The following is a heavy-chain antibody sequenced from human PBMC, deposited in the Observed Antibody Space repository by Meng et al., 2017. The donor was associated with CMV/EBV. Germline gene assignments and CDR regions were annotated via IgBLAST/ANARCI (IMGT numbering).Heavy chain of an antibody. V-gene: IGHV3-21*01. Sequence: GESLKISCAASGFTFSSYAMHWVRQAPGKGLEWVSSISSSSSYIYYADSVKGRFTISRDNAKNSLYLQMNSLRAEDTAVYYCATPEGGWYDYWGQGTLVTVSS. CDR1: GFTFSSYA. CDR3: ATPEGGWYDY. J-gene: IGHJ4*02. CDR2: ISSSSSYI. D-gene: IGHD6-19*01.